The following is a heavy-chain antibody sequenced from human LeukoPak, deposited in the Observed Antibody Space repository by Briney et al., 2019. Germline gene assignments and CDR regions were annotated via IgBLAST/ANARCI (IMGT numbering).Heavy chain of an antibody. D-gene: IGHD2-2*01. J-gene: IGHJ4*02. CDR3: ARASRYCISTSCNGFHFDQ. CDR1: GFTFSNYW. CDR2: IHQDGIEI. V-gene: IGHV3-7*01. Sequence: GGSLRLSCVASGFTFSNYWMSWVRQAPGKGLEWVANIHQDGIEIYYVDSVRSRFTASRDNAKNSLNLLMNSLRAEDTAVCYCARASRYCISTSCNGFHFDQWGQGTLVTVSS.